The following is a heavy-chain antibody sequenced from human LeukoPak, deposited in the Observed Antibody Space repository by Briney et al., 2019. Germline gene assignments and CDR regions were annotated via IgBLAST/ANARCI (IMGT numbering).Heavy chain of an antibody. V-gene: IGHV3-30*04. CDR3: ARGWLGHNWFDP. CDR2: ISYDGSNK. Sequence: GRSLRLSCAASGFTFSSYAMHWVRQAPGKGLEWVAVISYDGSNKYYADSVKGRFTISRDNSKNTLYLQMNSPRAEDTAVYYCARGWLGHNWFDPWGQGTLVTVSS. D-gene: IGHD6-19*01. J-gene: IGHJ5*02. CDR1: GFTFSSYA.